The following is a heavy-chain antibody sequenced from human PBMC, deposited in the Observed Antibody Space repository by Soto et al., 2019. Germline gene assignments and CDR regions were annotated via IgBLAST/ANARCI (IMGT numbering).Heavy chain of an antibody. Sequence: SGPTLVNPTQTLTLTCTFSGFSLSTSGVGVGWIRQPPGKALEWLALIYWNDDKRYSPSLKSRLTITKDTSKNQVVLTMTNMDPVDTATYYCALSLIAARDSGMDVWGQGTTVTVYS. V-gene: IGHV2-5*01. D-gene: IGHD6-6*01. CDR2: IYWNDDK. CDR3: ALSLIAARDSGMDV. J-gene: IGHJ6*02. CDR1: GFSLSTSGVG.